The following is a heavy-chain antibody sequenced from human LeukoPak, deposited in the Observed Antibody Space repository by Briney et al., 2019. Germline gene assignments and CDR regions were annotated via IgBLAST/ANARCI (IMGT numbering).Heavy chain of an antibody. Sequence: SQTLSLTCDISGDSVSSNSVTWNWIRQSPSRGLEWLGRTYYRSEWFNDYAVSVRSRITINPDTSKNQFSLQLNSVTPEDTAVYYCARGVFPALDIWGQGTMVTVSS. D-gene: IGHD3-10*01. CDR1: GDSVSSNSVT. CDR3: ARGVFPALDI. J-gene: IGHJ3*02. V-gene: IGHV6-1*01. CDR2: TYYRSEWFN.